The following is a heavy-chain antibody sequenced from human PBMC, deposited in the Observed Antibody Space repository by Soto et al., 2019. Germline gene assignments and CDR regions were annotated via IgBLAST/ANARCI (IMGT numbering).Heavy chain of an antibody. Sequence: GGSLRLSCVASGFTFDDHVMHWVRQVPGKGLEWVGHISWDGYSIAYGGSVRGRFTISRDNAKNTLYLQMNSLGPEDTALYYCARSWSGSTSGRVDVWGQGTTVTVSS. D-gene: IGHD3-3*01. CDR2: ISWDGYSI. CDR1: GFTFDDHV. J-gene: IGHJ6*02. V-gene: IGHV3-9*01. CDR3: ARSWSGSTSGRVDV.